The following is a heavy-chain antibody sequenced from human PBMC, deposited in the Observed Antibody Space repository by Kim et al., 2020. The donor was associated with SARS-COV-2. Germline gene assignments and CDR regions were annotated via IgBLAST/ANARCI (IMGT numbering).Heavy chain of an antibody. CDR1: GYTFTSYG. J-gene: IGHJ6*02. Sequence: ASVKVSCKASGYTFTSYGISWVRQAPGQGLEWMGWISAYNGNTNYAQKLQGRVTMTTDTSTSTAYMELRSLRSDDTAVYYCATVEGTGPGSKLYYYGMDVWGQGTTVTVSS. D-gene: IGHD3-9*01. V-gene: IGHV1-18*01. CDR2: ISAYNGNT. CDR3: ATVEGTGPGSKLYYYGMDV.